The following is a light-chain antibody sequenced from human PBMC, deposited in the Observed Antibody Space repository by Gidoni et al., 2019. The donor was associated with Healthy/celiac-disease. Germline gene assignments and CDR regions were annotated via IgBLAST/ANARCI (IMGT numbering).Light chain of an antibody. V-gene: IGKV1-39*01. J-gene: IGKJ2*01. Sequence: IQMTQSPSSLSASVGDRVTITCRASKSISSYLNWYQQKPGKAPKLLIYAASSLQSGVPSRFMGSGSGTDFTLTISSRQPEDFATYYCQQSYSTPRTFGQGTKLEIK. CDR3: QQSYSTPRT. CDR2: AAS. CDR1: KSISSY.